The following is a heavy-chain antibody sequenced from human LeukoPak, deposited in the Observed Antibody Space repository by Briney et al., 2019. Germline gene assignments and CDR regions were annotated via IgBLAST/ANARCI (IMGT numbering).Heavy chain of an antibody. Sequence: GGSLRLSCAASGFTFSSYAMSWVRQAPGKGLEWVSGISGSGGSTYYADSVKGRSTISRDNSKNTLYLQMNSLRAEDTAVYYCAKDRVVVVAATTGDYWGQGTLVTVSS. CDR2: ISGSGGST. CDR3: AKDRVVVVAATTGDY. D-gene: IGHD2-15*01. J-gene: IGHJ4*02. CDR1: GFTFSSYA. V-gene: IGHV3-23*01.